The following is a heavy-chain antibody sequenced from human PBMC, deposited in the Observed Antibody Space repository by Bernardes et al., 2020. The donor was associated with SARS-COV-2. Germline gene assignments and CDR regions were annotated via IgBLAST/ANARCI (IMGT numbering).Heavy chain of an antibody. V-gene: IGHV3-7*01. Sequence: VGSLSLSCAASGFIFSSYWMNWVRQAPGKGLEWVANIKQDGSEKYYVDSLKGRFTISRDNAKNSLYLQINSLRAEDTAVYYCAGGSGSYFIWGQGTMVTVSS. D-gene: IGHD3-10*01. CDR3: AGGSGSYFI. CDR1: GFIFSSYW. J-gene: IGHJ3*02. CDR2: IKQDGSEK.